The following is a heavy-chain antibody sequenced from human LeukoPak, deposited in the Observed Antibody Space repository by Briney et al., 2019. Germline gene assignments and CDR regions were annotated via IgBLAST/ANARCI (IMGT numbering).Heavy chain of an antibody. CDR1: GYTLTGYY. Sequence: ASVKVSCKASGYTLTGYYMHWVRQAPGQGLEWMGRINPNSGGTNYAQKFQGRVTMTRDTSISTAYMELSRLRSDDTAVYYCARVLNRHDFWSGYSNSPFDYWGQGTLVTVSS. D-gene: IGHD3-3*01. V-gene: IGHV1-2*06. CDR3: ARVLNRHDFWSGYSNSPFDY. J-gene: IGHJ4*02. CDR2: INPNSGGT.